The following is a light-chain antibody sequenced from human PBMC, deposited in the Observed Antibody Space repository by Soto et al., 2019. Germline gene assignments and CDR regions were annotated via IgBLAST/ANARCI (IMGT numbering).Light chain of an antibody. CDR3: QQRSKWPLT. CDR2: DAS. CDR1: QSVSSD. V-gene: IGKV3-11*01. Sequence: EIVLTQSPATLSLSPGERATLSCRASQSVSSDLAWYQQKPGQAPRLLIHDASNKATGIPARFSGSGSGTDFTLTICSLEPEDFAVYYCQQRSKWPLTFGGGTKVEIK. J-gene: IGKJ4*01.